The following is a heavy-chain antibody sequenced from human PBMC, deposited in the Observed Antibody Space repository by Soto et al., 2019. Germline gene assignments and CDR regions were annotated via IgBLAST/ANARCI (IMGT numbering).Heavy chain of an antibody. V-gene: IGHV3-73*01. CDR1: GFTFSDSA. CDR2: IKSKANNYAT. J-gene: IGHJ3*02. CDR3: TRLTGRYAFDI. D-gene: IGHD3-9*01. Sequence: GGSLRLSCAASGFTFSDSAIHWVRQASGKGLEWVGRIKSKANNYATAYAASVKGRFTISRDDSKNTAYLQMNSLKTEDTAVYYCTRLTGRYAFDIWGQGTMVTVSS.